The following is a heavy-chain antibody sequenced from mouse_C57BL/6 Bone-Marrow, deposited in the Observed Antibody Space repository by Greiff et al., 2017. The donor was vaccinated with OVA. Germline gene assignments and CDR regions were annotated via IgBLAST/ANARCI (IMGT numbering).Heavy chain of an antibody. CDR2: INPNYGTT. CDR1: GYSFTDYN. CDR3: ARSWDRGYFDY. J-gene: IGHJ2*01. V-gene: IGHV1-39*01. D-gene: IGHD3-3*01. Sequence: EVKLMESGPELVKPGASVKISCKASGYSFTDYNMNWVKQSNGKSLEWIGVINPNYGTTSYNQKFKGKATLTVDQSSSTAYMQLNSLTSEDSAVYYGARSWDRGYFDYWGQGTTLTVSS.